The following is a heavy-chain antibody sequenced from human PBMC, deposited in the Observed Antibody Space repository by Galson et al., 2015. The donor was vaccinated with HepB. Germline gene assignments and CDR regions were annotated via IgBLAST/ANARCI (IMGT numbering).Heavy chain of an antibody. CDR2: VSTSGIHI. Sequence: SLRLSCAASGFAFSTYSMDWVRQAPGKGLDWVSSVSTSGIHIYYADSVKGRFTISRENAKNSLYLQMSSLKAEDTAVYYCARDGGAWVGVPGAYYGMDVWGQGTTVTVSA. J-gene: IGHJ6*01. V-gene: IGHV3-21*01. D-gene: IGHD1-26*01. CDR1: GFAFSTYS. CDR3: ARDGGAWVGVPGAYYGMDV.